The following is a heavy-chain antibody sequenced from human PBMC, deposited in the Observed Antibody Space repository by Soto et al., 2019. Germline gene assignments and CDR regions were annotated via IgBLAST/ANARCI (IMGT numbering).Heavy chain of an antibody. V-gene: IGHV3-23*01. CDR2: ISGSGGST. D-gene: IGHD1-1*01. CDR1: GFTFSSYA. CDR3: ASTTVFFAFDI. J-gene: IGHJ3*02. Sequence: PGGSLRLSCAASGFTFSSYAMSWVRQAPGKGLEWVSVISGSGGSTNYADSVKGRFTISRDNSKNTLYLQMNSLRAEDTAMYYCASTTVFFAFDIWGQGTMVTVS.